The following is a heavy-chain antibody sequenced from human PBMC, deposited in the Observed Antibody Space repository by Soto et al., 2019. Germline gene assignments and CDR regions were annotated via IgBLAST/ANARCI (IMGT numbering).Heavy chain of an antibody. CDR1: GFTFDDYA. V-gene: IGHV3-9*01. Sequence: EVQLVESGGGLVPPGRSLRLSCAASGFTFDDYAMHWVRQAPGKGLEWVSGISWNSGSIGYADSVKGRFTISRDNAKNSLYLQMNSLRAEDTALYYCAKDSMEWLFFDYWGQGTLVTVSS. CDR2: ISWNSGSI. CDR3: AKDSMEWLFFDY. D-gene: IGHD3-3*01. J-gene: IGHJ4*02.